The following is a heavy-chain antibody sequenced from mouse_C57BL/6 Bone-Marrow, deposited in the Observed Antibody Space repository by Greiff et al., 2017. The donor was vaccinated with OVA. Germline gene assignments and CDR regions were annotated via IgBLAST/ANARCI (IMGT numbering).Heavy chain of an antibody. D-gene: IGHD2-4*01. V-gene: IGHV1-15*01. CDR1: GYTFTDYE. J-gene: IGHJ1*03. CDR2: IDPETGGT. Sequence: QVQLQQSGAELVRPGASVTLSCKASGYTFTDYEMHWVKQTPVHGLEWIGAIDPETGGTAYNQKFKGKAILTADKSSSTAYMELRSLTSEDSAVYYCTRPTMITTGDWYFDVWGTGTTVTVSS. CDR3: TRPTMITTGDWYFDV.